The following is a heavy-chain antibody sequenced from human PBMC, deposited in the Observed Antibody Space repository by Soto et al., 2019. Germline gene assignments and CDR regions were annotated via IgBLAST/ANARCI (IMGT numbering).Heavy chain of an antibody. CDR2: VLPITGST. CDR3: ATIRVRGGPLRFED. Sequence: QVQLVQSGAEVKKPGSSVKVSCKTSGGLFSVFSFNWVRQAPGQGLEWMGGVLPITGSTDYAQKFQGRLTITDDRSTSTIYMELSRLTSDDTANYYCATIRVRGGPLRFEDGGQGTLISVS. V-gene: IGHV1-69*06. CDR1: GGLFSVFS. J-gene: IGHJ4*01. D-gene: IGHD5-12*01.